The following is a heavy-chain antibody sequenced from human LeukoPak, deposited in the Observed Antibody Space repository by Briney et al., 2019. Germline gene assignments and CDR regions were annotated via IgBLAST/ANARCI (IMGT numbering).Heavy chain of an antibody. CDR3: ARGVRFLEWLLDYFDY. J-gene: IGHJ4*02. CDR1: GGSISSSSYY. V-gene: IGHV4-39*07. Sequence: SETLSLTCTVSGGSISSSSYYWGWIRQPPGKGLEWIGSIYYSGSSYYNPSLKSRVTISVDTSKNQFSLKLSSVTAADTAVYYCARGVRFLEWLLDYFDYWGQGTLVTVSS. D-gene: IGHD3-3*01. CDR2: IYYSGSS.